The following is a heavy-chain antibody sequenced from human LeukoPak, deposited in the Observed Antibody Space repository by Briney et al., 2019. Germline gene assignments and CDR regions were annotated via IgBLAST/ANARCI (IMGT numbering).Heavy chain of an antibody. Sequence: PETLSLTCTVSGGSISSYYWSWIRQHPGKGLECIGYIYYSGSPNYTPSLKSRVTISLDTSKNQFSLKLSSVTTADTAVYYCAREREWIQLPAMRSYYYMDVWGKGTTVTVSS. D-gene: IGHD5-18*01. CDR1: GGSISSYY. CDR2: IYYSGSP. J-gene: IGHJ6*03. V-gene: IGHV4-59*01. CDR3: AREREWIQLPAMRSYYYMDV.